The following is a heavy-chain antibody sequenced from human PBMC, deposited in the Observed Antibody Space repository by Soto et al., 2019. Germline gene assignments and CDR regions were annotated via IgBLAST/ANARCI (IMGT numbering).Heavy chain of an antibody. V-gene: IGHV1-69*06. CDR3: AKVPSGSYSSSWPLGY. CDR2: IIPIFGTA. D-gene: IGHD6-13*01. Sequence: SVKVSCKASGGTFSSYAISWVRQAPGQGLEWMGGIIPIFGTANYAQKFQGRVTITADKSTSTAYMELNSLRAEDTAVYYCAKVPSGSYSSSWPLGYWGQGTLVTVSS. J-gene: IGHJ4*02. CDR1: GGTFSSYA.